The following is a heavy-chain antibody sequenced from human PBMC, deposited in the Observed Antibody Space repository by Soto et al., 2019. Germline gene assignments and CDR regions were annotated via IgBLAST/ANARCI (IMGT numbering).Heavy chain of an antibody. CDR1: GCSFTSYW. D-gene: IGHD4-4*01. CDR2: IYPGDSDT. J-gene: IGHJ3*02. Sequence: HGESLKIPCKGSGCSFTSYWIGWVRQMPGKGLEWMGIIYPGDSDTRYSPSFQGQVTISADKSISTAYLQWSSLKASDTAMYYCARRGSTDGASDIWGQETMVTVSS. CDR3: ARRGSTDGASDI. V-gene: IGHV5-51*01.